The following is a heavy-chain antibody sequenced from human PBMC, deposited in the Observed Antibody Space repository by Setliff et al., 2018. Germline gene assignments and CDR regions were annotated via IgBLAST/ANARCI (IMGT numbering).Heavy chain of an antibody. CDR3: TRDFLGATASFDI. CDR2: INPDNGNR. D-gene: IGHD3-3*01. J-gene: IGHJ3*02. Sequence: ASVKVSCKASAFTLTSYPIHWVRQAPGQRLEWMGWINPDNGNRKYSQRFQGRVTMTRDTSASTVFLELSTLRSEDTAVYYCTRDFLGATASFDIWGQGTMVTVSS. CDR1: AFTLTSYP. V-gene: IGHV1-3*01.